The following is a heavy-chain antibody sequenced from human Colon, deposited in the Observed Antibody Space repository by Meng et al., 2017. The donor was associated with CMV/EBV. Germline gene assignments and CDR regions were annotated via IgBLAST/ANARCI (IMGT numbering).Heavy chain of an antibody. Sequence: GESLKISCAASGVILSSMYMNWVRQTPGKGLEWVALLYSSNTTKYADSVTGRFTISSDSSKNTLYLQMNNVRPEDTAIYYCARGRRYCTSDSCYIFDSWGQGTLVTVSS. J-gene: IGHJ4*02. CDR3: ARGRRYCTSDSCYIFDS. V-gene: IGHV3-66*02. D-gene: IGHD2-2*02. CDR1: GVILSSMY. CDR2: LYSSNTT.